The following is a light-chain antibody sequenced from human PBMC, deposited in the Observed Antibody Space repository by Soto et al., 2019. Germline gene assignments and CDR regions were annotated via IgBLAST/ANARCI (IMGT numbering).Light chain of an antibody. V-gene: IGKV3-15*01. J-gene: IGKJ4*01. Sequence: EVVMTQSPATLSVSPGERATLSCRASQSVSRNVAWYQQNPGQAPRLLIYDASTRATGTPDRFSGTGSGTEFTLTISSLQSEDFALYCCHQYNNWPLTFGGGTKVEIK. CDR3: HQYNNWPLT. CDR2: DAS. CDR1: QSVSRN.